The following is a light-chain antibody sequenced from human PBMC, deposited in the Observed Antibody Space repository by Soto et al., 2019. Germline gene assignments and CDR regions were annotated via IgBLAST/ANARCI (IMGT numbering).Light chain of an antibody. CDR2: RNN. CDR3: AAWDDSLSGRGV. Sequence: QSVLTQAPSASGTPGQRVTISCSGSSSDIGSNYVYWYQQLPGTAPNLLIYRNNQRPSGVPDRFSGSKSGTSASLAISGRRSEDEADYFCAAWDDSLSGRGVFGGGTKLTVL. CDR1: SSDIGSNY. V-gene: IGLV1-47*01. J-gene: IGLJ2*01.